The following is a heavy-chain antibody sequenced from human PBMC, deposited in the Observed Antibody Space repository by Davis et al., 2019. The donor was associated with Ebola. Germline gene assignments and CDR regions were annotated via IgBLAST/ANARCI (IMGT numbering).Heavy chain of an antibody. V-gene: IGHV3-7*01. Sequence: GESLKIPCAASGFTFSSYWMSWVRQAPGKGLEWVANIKQDGSEKYYVDSVKGRFPISRHNAKNSLYLQMNSLRAEDTAVYYCARDRAYGSYFDYWGQGTLVTVSS. CDR3: ARDRAYGSYFDY. CDR2: IKQDGSEK. D-gene: IGHD4-17*01. CDR1: GFTFSSYW. J-gene: IGHJ4*02.